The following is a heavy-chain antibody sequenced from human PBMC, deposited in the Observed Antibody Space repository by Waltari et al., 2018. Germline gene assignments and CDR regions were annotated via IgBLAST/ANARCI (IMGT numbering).Heavy chain of an antibody. CDR1: GFTFSSYS. V-gene: IGHV3-48*01. D-gene: IGHD6-19*01. J-gene: IGHJ3*02. CDR3: ARDWLPPLGIAVAGNAFDI. CDR2: ISSSSSTI. Sequence: EVQLVESGGGLVQPGGSLRLSCAASGFTFSSYSMNWVRQAPGKGLAWVSYISSSSSTIYYADSVKGRFTISRDNAKNSLYLQMNSLRAEDTAVYYCARDWLPPLGIAVAGNAFDIWGQGTMVTVSS.